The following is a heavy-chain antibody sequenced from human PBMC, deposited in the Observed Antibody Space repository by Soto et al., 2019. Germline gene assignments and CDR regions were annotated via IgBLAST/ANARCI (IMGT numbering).Heavy chain of an antibody. CDR1: GDSISDDKYY. D-gene: IGHD2-2*01. Sequence: QVQLKESGPGLVRPSQTLSLTCSVSGDSISDDKYYWSWIRQSPGKGLEWLGYVSLRRSTYYNPSLQGRLSISVGPSKNEFLLKLNSMTAADTAVYYCARNAFFDYWGQGILVTVSS. CDR2: VSLRRST. J-gene: IGHJ4*02. V-gene: IGHV4-30-4*01. CDR3: ARNAFFDY.